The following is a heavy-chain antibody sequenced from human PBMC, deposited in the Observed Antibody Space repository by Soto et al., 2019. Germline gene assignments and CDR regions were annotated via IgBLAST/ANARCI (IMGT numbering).Heavy chain of an antibody. CDR3: ARVLYYGSGSYYPYGMDV. Sequence: QVQLVQSGAEVKKPGSSVKVSCKTSGVSFNNNGIGWVRQAPGHGLEWMGGVSPPFRTSNYARKFQGRISITADASTGTVNRELSSLTSEDTAQYYCARVLYYGSGSYYPYGMDVWGQGTTVTVSS. V-gene: IGHV1-69*01. D-gene: IGHD3-10*01. CDR2: VSPPFRTS. CDR1: GVSFNNNG. J-gene: IGHJ6*02.